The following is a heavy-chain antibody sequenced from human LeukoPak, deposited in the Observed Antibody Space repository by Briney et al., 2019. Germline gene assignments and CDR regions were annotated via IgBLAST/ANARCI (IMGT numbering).Heavy chain of an antibody. CDR3: AGSSWGPDYFDY. J-gene: IGHJ4*02. V-gene: IGHV4-59*01. CDR1: GGFISSYY. Sequence: SETLSLTCTVSGGFISSYYWSWIRQPPGKGLEWIGYIYYSGSTNYNPSLKSRVTISVDTSKNQFSLKLSSVTAADTAVYYCAGSSWGPDYFDYWGQGTLVTVSS. D-gene: IGHD6-13*01. CDR2: IYYSGST.